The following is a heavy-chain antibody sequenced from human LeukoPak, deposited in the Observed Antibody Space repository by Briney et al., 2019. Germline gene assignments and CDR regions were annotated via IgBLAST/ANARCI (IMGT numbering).Heavy chain of an antibody. CDR3: AKRRTSGWFDI. J-gene: IGHJ3*02. V-gene: IGHV3-21*04. D-gene: IGHD6-19*01. CDR2: ISSRSSST. Sequence: PGGSLRLSCEASGFTFSDYSMNWVRQAPGKGLEWVSSISSRSSSTYYADSVKGRFTFSRDNSKSTLYLQMNSLRAEDTAIYYCAKRRTSGWFDIWGQGTMVIVSS. CDR1: GFTFSDYS.